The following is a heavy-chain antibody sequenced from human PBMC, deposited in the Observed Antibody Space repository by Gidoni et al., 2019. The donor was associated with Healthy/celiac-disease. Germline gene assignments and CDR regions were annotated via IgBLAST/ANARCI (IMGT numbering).Heavy chain of an antibody. CDR2: IYPGDSDT. CDR1: GYSFTSYW. J-gene: IGHJ6*02. D-gene: IGHD2-2*01. Sequence: EVQLVQSGAEVKKPGESLKIFCKGSGYSFTSYWIGWVRQMPGKGLEWMGIIYPGDSDTRYSPSFQGQVTISADKSISTAYLQWSSLKASDTAMYYCARRGYCSSTSCYPYYYYGMDVWGQGTTVTVSS. CDR3: ARRGYCSSTSCYPYYYYGMDV. V-gene: IGHV5-51*01.